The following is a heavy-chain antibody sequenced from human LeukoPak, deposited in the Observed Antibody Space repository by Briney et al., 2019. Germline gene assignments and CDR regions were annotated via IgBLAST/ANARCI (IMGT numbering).Heavy chain of an antibody. Sequence: KPSETLSLTCSVSGASLNYWGWIRQSPGKGLEWLGYISDTGKTDYNPSLKSRGTLSLYTSKNQFSLRLTSVTAADTAVYYCVTGYYEPFDNWGQGTLVTVSS. J-gene: IGHJ4*02. CDR2: ISDTGKT. V-gene: IGHV4-59*01. CDR3: VTGYYEPFDN. CDR1: GASLNY. D-gene: IGHD3-3*01.